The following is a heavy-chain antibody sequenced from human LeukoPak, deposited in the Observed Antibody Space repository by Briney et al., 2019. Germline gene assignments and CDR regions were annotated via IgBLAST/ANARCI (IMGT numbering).Heavy chain of an antibody. Sequence: PSETLSLTCTVSSGSISTSDFSWGWIRQPPGKGLEWIGTVYYSGSTYYNPSLQSRVTISLDTSKNQFSLNVHSVTASDTSVYYCARHLSLSFAAPAIRRGALDSWGPGILVTVSS. CDR2: VYYSGST. CDR1: SGSISTSDFS. CDR3: ARHLSLSFAAPAIRRGALDS. J-gene: IGHJ5*01. D-gene: IGHD2-21*02. V-gene: IGHV4-39*01.